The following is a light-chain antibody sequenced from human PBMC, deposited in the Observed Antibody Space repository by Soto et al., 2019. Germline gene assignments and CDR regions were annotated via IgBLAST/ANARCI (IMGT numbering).Light chain of an antibody. CDR2: GAS. J-gene: IGKJ1*01. CDR1: QSVSSSY. V-gene: IGKV3-20*01. Sequence: EIVLTQSPGTLSLSPGERATLSCRASQSVSSSYLAWYQQKPGQAPRLLIYGASSRATGIPDRFSGSGSGTDFTLTISRLEPEDFAVYYCQQYGSSPGTFGQGTMV. CDR3: QQYGSSPGT.